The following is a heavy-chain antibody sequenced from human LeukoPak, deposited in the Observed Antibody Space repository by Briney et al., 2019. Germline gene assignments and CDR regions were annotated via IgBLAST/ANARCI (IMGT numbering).Heavy chain of an antibody. CDR2: IIPIFGTA. Sequence: ASVKVSCKASGGTFSSYAISWVRQAPGQGLEWMGGIIPIFGTANYAQKFQGRVTITADESTSTAYMELSSLRSEDTAVYYCARSLAGTTSKYYYYYGMDAWGQGTTVTVSS. V-gene: IGHV1-69*13. CDR3: ARSLAGTTSKYYYYYGMDA. J-gene: IGHJ6*02. D-gene: IGHD1-7*01. CDR1: GGTFSSYA.